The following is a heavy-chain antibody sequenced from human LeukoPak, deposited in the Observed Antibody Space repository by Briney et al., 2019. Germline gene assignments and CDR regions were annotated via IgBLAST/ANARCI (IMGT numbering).Heavy chain of an antibody. Sequence: GRSLRLSCAASGFTFSSYAMHWVRQAPGKGLEWVAVISYDGSNKYYADSVKGRFTISRNNSKNTLYLQMNSLRAEDTAVYYCARDLGGQQLVEDCFDYWGQGTLVTVSS. CDR2: ISYDGSNK. CDR1: GFTFSSYA. V-gene: IGHV3-30*04. J-gene: IGHJ4*02. D-gene: IGHD6-13*01. CDR3: ARDLGGQQLVEDCFDY.